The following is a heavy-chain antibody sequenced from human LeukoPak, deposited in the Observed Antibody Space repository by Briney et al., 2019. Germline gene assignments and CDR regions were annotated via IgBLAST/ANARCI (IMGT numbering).Heavy chain of an antibody. D-gene: IGHD2-2*02. J-gene: IGHJ3*02. Sequence: SETLSLTCTVSGGSISSYYWSWIRQPPGKGLEWIGYIYYSGGTNYNPSLKSRVTISVDTSKNQFSLKLSSVTAADTAVYYCARVCSSTSCYRSDAFDIWGQGTMVTVSS. CDR1: GGSISSYY. CDR3: ARVCSSTSCYRSDAFDI. V-gene: IGHV4-59*01. CDR2: IYYSGGT.